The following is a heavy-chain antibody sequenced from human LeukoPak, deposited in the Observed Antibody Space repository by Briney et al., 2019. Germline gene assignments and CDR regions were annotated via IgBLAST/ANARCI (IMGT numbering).Heavy chain of an antibody. V-gene: IGHV3-74*01. CDR2: TNSDGSSI. D-gene: IGHD4-23*01. CDR1: GFTFSSYW. CDR3: ARGDYGGNSPDH. Sequence: GSLRLSCEASGFTFSSYWMHWVRQAPGKGLVWVSRTNSDGSSISYADSVKGRFTISRDNAKNTLYLQMNSLTGDDTAVYYCARGDYGGNSPDHWGQGTLVTVSS. J-gene: IGHJ4*02.